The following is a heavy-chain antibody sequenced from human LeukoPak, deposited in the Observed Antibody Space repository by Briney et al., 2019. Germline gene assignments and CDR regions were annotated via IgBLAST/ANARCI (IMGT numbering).Heavy chain of an antibody. J-gene: IGHJ5*02. CDR2: ISSSSSYI. CDR3: ARSMVRGGNWFDP. V-gene: IGHV3-21*01. Sequence: GGSLRLSCAASGFTFSSYAMSWVRQAPGKGLEWVSSISSSSSYIYYADSVKGRFTISRDNAKNSLYLQMNSLRAEDTAVYYCARSMVRGGNWFDPWGQGTLVTVSS. CDR1: GFTFSSYA. D-gene: IGHD3-10*01.